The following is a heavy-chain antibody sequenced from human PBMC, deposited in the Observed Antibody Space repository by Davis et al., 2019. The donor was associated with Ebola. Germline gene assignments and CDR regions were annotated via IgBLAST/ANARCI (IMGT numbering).Heavy chain of an antibody. J-gene: IGHJ3*02. Sequence: SVKVSCKASGGTFSSYAISWVRQAPGQGLEWMGGIIPIFGTANYAQKFQGRVTITADESTSTAYMELSSLRSEDTAVYYCARVVVVPAAIPPSAFDIWDQGTMVTVSS. D-gene: IGHD2-2*01. V-gene: IGHV1-69*13. CDR2: IIPIFGTA. CDR3: ARVVVVPAAIPPSAFDI. CDR1: GGTFSSYA.